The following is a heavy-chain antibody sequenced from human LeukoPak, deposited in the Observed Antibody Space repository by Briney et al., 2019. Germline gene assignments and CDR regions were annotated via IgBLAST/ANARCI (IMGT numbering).Heavy chain of an antibody. CDR3: ARGNWGSGFDY. Sequence: GGSLRLSYAASGFTFSSYWMHWVRQAPGKGLVWVSRINTDGSSISYADSVKGRFTISRDNAKNTMYLQMNSLRAEDTAVYYCARGNWGSGFDYWGQGTLVTVSS. J-gene: IGHJ4*02. CDR2: INTDGSSI. CDR1: GFTFSSYW. D-gene: IGHD7-27*01. V-gene: IGHV3-74*01.